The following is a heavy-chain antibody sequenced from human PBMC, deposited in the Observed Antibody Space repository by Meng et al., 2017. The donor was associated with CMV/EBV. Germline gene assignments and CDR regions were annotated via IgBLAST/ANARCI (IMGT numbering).Heavy chain of an antibody. CDR1: GFTFSSYS. J-gene: IGHJ3*02. Sequence: GESLKISCAASGFTFSSYSMNWVRQAPGKGLEWVSYISSSSSTIYYADSAKRRFTISRDNAKNSLYLQMNSLRAEDTAVYYCARDGRNFWSGDDAFDIWGQGTMVTVSS. CDR2: ISSSSSTI. D-gene: IGHD3-3*01. V-gene: IGHV3-48*04. CDR3: ARDGRNFWSGDDAFDI.